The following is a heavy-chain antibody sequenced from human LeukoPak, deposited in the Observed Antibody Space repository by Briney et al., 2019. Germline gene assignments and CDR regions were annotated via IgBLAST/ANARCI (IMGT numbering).Heavy chain of an antibody. CDR3: AKKGATTGDFDY. CDR2: ISGSGGDT. J-gene: IGHJ4*02. V-gene: IGHV3-23*01. Sequence: GGSLRLSCVASGFTFSNFLMTWVRQAPGKGPEWVSAISGSGGDTYYADSVKGRFTISRDNSKNTLYLQMNSLRAEDTAVYYCAKKGATTGDFDYWGQGTLVTVSS. CDR1: GFTFSNFL. D-gene: IGHD1-26*01.